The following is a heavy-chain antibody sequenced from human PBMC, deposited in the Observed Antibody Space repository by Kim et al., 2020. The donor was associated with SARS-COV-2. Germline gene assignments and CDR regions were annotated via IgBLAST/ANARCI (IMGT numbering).Heavy chain of an antibody. V-gene: IGHV1-18*01. D-gene: IGHD2-15*01. Sequence: TNYAQKLHGIVTMTTDTTTSTAYMELRSVRSDDTAVYYCAREGLLGFDYWGQGTLVTVSS. J-gene: IGHJ4*02. CDR2: T. CDR3: AREGLLGFDY.